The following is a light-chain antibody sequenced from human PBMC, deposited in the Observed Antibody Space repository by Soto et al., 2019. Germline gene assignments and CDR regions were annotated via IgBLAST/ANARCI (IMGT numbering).Light chain of an antibody. CDR2: DVS. CDR1: SSDVGSYNY. CDR3: SSYTTSSTYV. V-gene: IGLV2-14*01. J-gene: IGLJ1*01. Sequence: QSALTQPASVSGSPGQSITISCTGTSSDVGSYNYVSWYQQHPGKAPKVMIYDVSNRPSGFSYRFSGYKSGNTASLTISGLQADDEADYNCSSYTTSSTYVFGTGTKLTVL.